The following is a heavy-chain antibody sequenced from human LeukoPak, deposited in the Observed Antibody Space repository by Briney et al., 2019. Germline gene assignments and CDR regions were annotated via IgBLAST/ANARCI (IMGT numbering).Heavy chain of an antibody. CDR3: AKASSSWYTDVDY. Sequence: GGSLRLSCAASGFTVSSNYMSWVRQAPGKGLEWVSVIYSGGSTYYADSVKGRFTISRDNAKNSLYLQMNSLRAEDTAVYYCAKASSSWYTDVDYWGQGTLVTVSS. CDR2: IYSGGST. D-gene: IGHD6-13*01. V-gene: IGHV3-66*01. CDR1: GFTVSSNY. J-gene: IGHJ4*02.